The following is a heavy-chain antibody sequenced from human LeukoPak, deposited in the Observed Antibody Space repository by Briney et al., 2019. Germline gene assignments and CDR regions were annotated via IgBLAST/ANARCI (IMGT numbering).Heavy chain of an antibody. CDR2: INHSGST. J-gene: IGHJ5*02. Sequence: SETLSLTCAVYGGSFSGYYWSWIRQPPGKGLEWIGEINHSGSTNYNPSLKSRVTISVDTSKNQFSLKLSSVIAADTAVYYCARGQGPGVVPAASGYWFDPWGQGTLVTVSS. V-gene: IGHV4-34*01. CDR3: ARGQGPGVVPAASGYWFDP. D-gene: IGHD2-2*01. CDR1: GGSFSGYY.